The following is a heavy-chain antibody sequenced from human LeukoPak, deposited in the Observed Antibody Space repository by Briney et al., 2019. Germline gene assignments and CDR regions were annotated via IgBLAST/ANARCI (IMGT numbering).Heavy chain of an antibody. V-gene: IGHV3-30*18. CDR2: ISYDGSNK. D-gene: IGHD3-3*01. Sequence: GRSLRLSCAASGFTFSSYGMHWVRQAPGKGLEWVAVISYDGSNKYYADSAKGRFTISRDNSKNTLYLQMNSLRAEDTAVYYCAKDSAEMLRFLEWLSGNWFDPWGQGTLVTVSS. J-gene: IGHJ5*02. CDR3: AKDSAEMLRFLEWLSGNWFDP. CDR1: GFTFSSYG.